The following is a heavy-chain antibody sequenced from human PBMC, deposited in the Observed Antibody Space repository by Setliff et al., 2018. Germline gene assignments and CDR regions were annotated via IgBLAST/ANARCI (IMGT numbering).Heavy chain of an antibody. CDR3: ARAYYYGSGNSHKYYMDV. Sequence: SETLSLTCTVSGGSISSSYWSWIRQPPGKGLEWIGYFYHSGSMNYNPSLKGRVTMSVDTSNNQLSLKLTSVSAAYTAVYYCARAYYYGSGNSHKYYMDVWGKGTAVTVSS. D-gene: IGHD3-10*01. V-gene: IGHV4-4*09. CDR2: FYHSGSM. J-gene: IGHJ6*03. CDR1: GGSISSSY.